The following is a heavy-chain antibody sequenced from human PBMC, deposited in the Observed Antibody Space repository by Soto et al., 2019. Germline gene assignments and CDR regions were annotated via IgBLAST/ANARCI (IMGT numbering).Heavy chain of an antibody. D-gene: IGHD5-12*01. CDR1: GYTFTSYA. Sequence: ASVKVSCKASGYTFTSYAMRWVRQAPGQRLEWMGWINAGNGNTKYSQKFQGRVTITRDTSASTAYMELSSLRSEDTAVYYCARYSGYDYYYYGMDVWGQGTTVTVSS. J-gene: IGHJ6*02. CDR3: ARYSGYDYYYYGMDV. V-gene: IGHV1-3*01. CDR2: INAGNGNT.